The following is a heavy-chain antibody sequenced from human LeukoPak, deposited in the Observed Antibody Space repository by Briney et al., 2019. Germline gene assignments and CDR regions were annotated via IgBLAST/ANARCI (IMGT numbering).Heavy chain of an antibody. CDR3: ARHAWDNLLTGGGYYFDY. J-gene: IGHJ4*02. CDR2: IFYSGNT. V-gene: IGHV4-39*01. Sequence: SATLSLTCTVSGGSISSNNYYWGWIRQPPGKGLEGIGSIFYSGNTYNNASLKSRVTMSVDTSKNQFSLKLNSVTAADTAVYYCARHAWDNLLTGGGYYFDYWGQGTLVTVSS. CDR1: GGSISSNNYY. D-gene: IGHD3-9*01.